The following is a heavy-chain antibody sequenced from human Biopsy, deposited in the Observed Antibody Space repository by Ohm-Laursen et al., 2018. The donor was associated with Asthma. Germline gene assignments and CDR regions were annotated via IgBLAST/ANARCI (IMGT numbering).Heavy chain of an antibody. Sequence: SVKVSCKSFGCTFNTYVIGWVRQAPGQGLEWMGGINSVFGTTTYPQKFQDRVTITADDSTSTVYMELSSLRSEDTAVYYCARKAGSCISRTCYSLDFWGQGTLVTVSS. CDR2: INSVFGTT. CDR1: GCTFNTYV. V-gene: IGHV1-69*13. J-gene: IGHJ4*02. D-gene: IGHD2-2*01. CDR3: ARKAGSCISRTCYSLDF.